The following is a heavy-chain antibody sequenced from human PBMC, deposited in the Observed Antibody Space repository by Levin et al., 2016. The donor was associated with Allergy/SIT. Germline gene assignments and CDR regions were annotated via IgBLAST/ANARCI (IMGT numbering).Heavy chain of an antibody. CDR3: AGEIARDYELNVYYFDY. Sequence: SVKVSCKASGGTFSSYAISWVRQAPGQGLEWMGRIIPILGIANYAQKFQGRVTITADKSTNTAYMELSSLRSEDTAVYYCAGEIARDYELNVYYFDYWGQGTLVTVSS. CDR1: GGTFSSYA. J-gene: IGHJ4*02. V-gene: IGHV1-69*04. D-gene: IGHD4-17*01. CDR2: IIPILGIA.